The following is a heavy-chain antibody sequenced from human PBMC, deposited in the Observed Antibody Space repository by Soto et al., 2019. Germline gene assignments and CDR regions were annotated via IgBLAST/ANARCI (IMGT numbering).Heavy chain of an antibody. CDR2: INPSGGST. V-gene: IGHV1-46*03. Sequence: QVQLVQAGAEVKKPGASVKVSCKASGYIFISYYIHWVRQAPGQGLEWMGIINPSGGSTTYAQKFQGRVTMTRDTSTSTVYMELSSLRSEDTAVYYCARGRIAVAGTFDYWGQGTLVTVSS. D-gene: IGHD6-19*01. CDR1: GYIFISYY. J-gene: IGHJ4*02. CDR3: ARGRIAVAGTFDY.